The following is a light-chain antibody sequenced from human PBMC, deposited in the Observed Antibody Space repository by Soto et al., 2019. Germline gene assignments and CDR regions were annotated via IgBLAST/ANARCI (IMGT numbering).Light chain of an antibody. CDR2: DAY. Sequence: EVVLTQSPVTLSLSPGERATLSCRASQSFRGLLAWYQQKPGQAPRLLIFDAYNRATGIPPRFSGSGSGTDFTLSISSLAPEDSAVYYCQQRHTWPITFGQGTRLEIK. CDR1: QSFRGL. J-gene: IGKJ5*01. V-gene: IGKV3-11*01. CDR3: QQRHTWPIT.